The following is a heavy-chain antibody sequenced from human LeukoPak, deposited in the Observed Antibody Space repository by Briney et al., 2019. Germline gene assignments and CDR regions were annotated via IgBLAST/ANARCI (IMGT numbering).Heavy chain of an antibody. Sequence: GGSLRLSCAASGFTFSDYYMSWIRQAPGKGLEWISYISSNGRTIYYADSVKGRFTISRDNARKAVYLQMNSLRAADTAIYYCARPQQWLVLGFDPWGQGTLVTVSS. CDR3: ARPQQWLVLGFDP. CDR2: ISSNGRTI. CDR1: GFTFSDYY. J-gene: IGHJ5*02. D-gene: IGHD6-19*01. V-gene: IGHV3-11*01.